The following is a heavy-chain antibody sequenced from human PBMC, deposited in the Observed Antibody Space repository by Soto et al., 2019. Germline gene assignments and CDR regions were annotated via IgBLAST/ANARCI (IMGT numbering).Heavy chain of an antibody. V-gene: IGHV3-30*18. CDR2: ISYDGSNK. CDR3: ANFASSGWGDDYYYYGMDV. Sequence: GGSLRLSCAASGFTFSSYGMHWVRQAPGKGLEWVAVISYDGSNKYYADSVKGRFTISRDNSKNTLYLQMNSLRAEDTAVYYCANFASSGWGDDYYYYGMDVWGQGTTVTVSS. CDR1: GFTFSSYG. J-gene: IGHJ6*02. D-gene: IGHD6-19*01.